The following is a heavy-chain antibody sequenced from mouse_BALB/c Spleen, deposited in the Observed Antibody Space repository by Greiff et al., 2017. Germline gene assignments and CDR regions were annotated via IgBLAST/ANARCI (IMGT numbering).Heavy chain of an antibody. J-gene: IGHJ1*01. V-gene: IGHV1-5*01. D-gene: IGHD2-4*01. CDR3: TRGGFMITTRDWYFDV. CDR1: GFSFTSYW. Sequence: VQLQQSGTVLARPGASVKMSCTASGFSFTSYWMHWVKQRPGQGLEWIGAIYPGNSDTSYNQKFKGKAKLTAVTSASTAYMELSSLTNEDSAVYYCTRGGFMITTRDWYFDVWGAGTTVTVSS. CDR2: IYPGNSDT.